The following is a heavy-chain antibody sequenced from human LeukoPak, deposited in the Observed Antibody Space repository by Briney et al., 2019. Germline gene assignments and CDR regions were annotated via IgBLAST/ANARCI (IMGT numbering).Heavy chain of an antibody. Sequence: ASVKVSCKASGYTFTSYDINWVRQATGQGLEWMGWMNPNSGNTGYAQKFQGRVTITRNTSISTAYMELSSLRSEDTAVYYCARGLFYDFWSGYYRSGLYNWFDPWGQGTLVTVSS. CDR3: ARGLFYDFWSGYYRSGLYNWFDP. D-gene: IGHD3-3*01. CDR2: MNPNSGNT. CDR1: GYTFTSYD. J-gene: IGHJ5*02. V-gene: IGHV1-8*03.